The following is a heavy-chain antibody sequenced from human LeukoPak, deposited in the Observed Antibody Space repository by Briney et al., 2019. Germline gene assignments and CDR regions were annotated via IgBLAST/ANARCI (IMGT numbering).Heavy chain of an antibody. CDR3: ARRPDPRSYYGDYVGAFDI. Sequence: PSETLSLTCTVSGGSISSYYWSWIRQPPGKGLEWIGYIYYSGSTNYNPSLKSRATISVDTSKNQFSLKLSSVTAADTAVYYCARRPDPRSYYGDYVGAFDIWGQGTMVTVSS. V-gene: IGHV4-59*08. J-gene: IGHJ3*02. CDR1: GGSISSYY. D-gene: IGHD4-17*01. CDR2: IYYSGST.